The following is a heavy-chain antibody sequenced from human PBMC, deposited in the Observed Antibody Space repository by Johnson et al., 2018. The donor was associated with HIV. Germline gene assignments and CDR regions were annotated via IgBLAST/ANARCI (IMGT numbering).Heavy chain of an antibody. V-gene: IGHV3-33*06. D-gene: IGHD3-3*01. Sequence: QVQLVESGGGVVQPGRSLRLSCAASGSTFSTYGMHWVRQAPGKGLEWVAVMWYDGSNKYYADSVKGRFTISSDNSKNTLYLQMNSLRAEDTAIYYGAKTAWVFEGDASDIWGQGTMVTVSS. CDR2: MWYDGSNK. CDR1: GSTFSTYG. CDR3: AKTAWVFEGDASDI. J-gene: IGHJ3*02.